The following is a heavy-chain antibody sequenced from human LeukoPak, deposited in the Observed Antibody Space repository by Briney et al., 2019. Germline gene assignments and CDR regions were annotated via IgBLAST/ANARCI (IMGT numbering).Heavy chain of an antibody. CDR3: ARARGRFLEWFEYLNWFDP. Sequence: GASVKVSCKASGYTFTSYGISWVRQAPGQGLEWMGWISAYNGNTNYAQKLQGRVTMTTDTSTSTAYMELRSLRSDDTAVYYCARARGRFLEWFEYLNWFDPWGQGTLVTVSS. J-gene: IGHJ5*02. V-gene: IGHV1-18*01. CDR1: GYTFTSYG. D-gene: IGHD3-3*01. CDR2: ISAYNGNT.